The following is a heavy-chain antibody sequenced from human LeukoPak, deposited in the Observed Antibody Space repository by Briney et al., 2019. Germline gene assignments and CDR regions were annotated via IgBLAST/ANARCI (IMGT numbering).Heavy chain of an antibody. CDR2: ISGSGSGGST. Sequence: GGSLRLSCAASGFTFSSSAMSWVRQAPGKGLEWVSSISGSGSGGSTYYADSVKGRFTISRDNSKNTLYLQMNSLRAEDTAVYYCARDRAPERIAAAGTFWYFDLWGRGTLVTVSS. CDR3: ARDRAPERIAAAGTFWYFDL. J-gene: IGHJ2*01. D-gene: IGHD6-13*01. CDR1: GFTFSSSA. V-gene: IGHV3-23*01.